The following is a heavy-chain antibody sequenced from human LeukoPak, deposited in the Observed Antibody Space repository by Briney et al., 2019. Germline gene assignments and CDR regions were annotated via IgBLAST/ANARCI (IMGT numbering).Heavy chain of an antibody. V-gene: IGHV4-39*01. J-gene: IGHJ4*02. D-gene: IGHD6-6*01. CDR1: GGSISSSSYY. Sequence: SETLSLTCTVSGGSISSSSYYWGWIRQPPGKGLEWIGTIYYSGSTYYNPSLKSRVTVSVDMSKNQFSLKLSSVTAADTAVYYCARRVARSSSGFDYWGQGTLVTVSS. CDR3: ARRVARSSSGFDY. CDR2: IYYSGST.